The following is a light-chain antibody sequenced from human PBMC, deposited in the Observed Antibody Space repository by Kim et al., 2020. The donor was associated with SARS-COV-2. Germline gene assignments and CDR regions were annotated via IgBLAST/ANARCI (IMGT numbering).Light chain of an antibody. CDR3: QQYDTLPIT. CDR2: DAS. V-gene: IGKV1-33*01. J-gene: IGKJ5*01. CDR1: QDITNY. Sequence: DIQMTQSPSSLSASIGDRVTITCQASQDITNYLNWYQHKPGKAPKLLITDASNLQSGVPSRFRGSGSGAHYTFTISSLQPEDVATYYCQQYDTLPITFGQGTRLDIK.